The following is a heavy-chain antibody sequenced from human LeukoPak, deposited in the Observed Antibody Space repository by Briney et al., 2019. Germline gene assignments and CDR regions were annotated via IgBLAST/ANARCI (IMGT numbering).Heavy chain of an antibody. CDR3: ARKPHYDFWSGYYYDNWFDP. Sequence: GGSLRLSCAASGFAFSSYSMNWVRQAPGKGLEWVSYISSSSTIYYADSVKGRFTISRDNAKNSLYLQMNSPRAEDTAVYYCARKPHYDFWSGYYYDNWFDPWGQGTLVTVSS. J-gene: IGHJ5*02. D-gene: IGHD3-3*01. CDR2: ISSSSTI. CDR1: GFAFSSYS. V-gene: IGHV3-48*01.